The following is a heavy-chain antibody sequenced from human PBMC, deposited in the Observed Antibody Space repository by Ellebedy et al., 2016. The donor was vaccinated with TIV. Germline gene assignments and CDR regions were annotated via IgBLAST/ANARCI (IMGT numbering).Heavy chain of an antibody. J-gene: IGHJ4*02. Sequence: GESLKISXVASDFSNFWMNWVRQAPGKGLEWVANINEDGSKIHYADSVKGRFTISRDNAKKSLYLQMNSLRGEDTAVYYCVRAMHYWGQGTLVTVSS. CDR1: DFSNFW. CDR3: VRAMHY. CDR2: INEDGSKI. V-gene: IGHV3-7*01.